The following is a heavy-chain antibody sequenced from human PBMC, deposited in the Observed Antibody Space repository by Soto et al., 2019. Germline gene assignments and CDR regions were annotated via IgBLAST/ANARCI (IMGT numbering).Heavy chain of an antibody. Sequence: ASVKVSCKASGYTFTSYDMNWVRQATGQGLEWMGWMNPNNGNTGYAQKFQGRVTMTRDTSISTAYMELSSLRSEDTAVYYCAKGDGYNSDYWGQGTLVTVSS. V-gene: IGHV1-8*01. D-gene: IGHD5-12*01. CDR1: GYTFTSYD. CDR2: MNPNNGNT. J-gene: IGHJ4*02. CDR3: AKGDGYNSDY.